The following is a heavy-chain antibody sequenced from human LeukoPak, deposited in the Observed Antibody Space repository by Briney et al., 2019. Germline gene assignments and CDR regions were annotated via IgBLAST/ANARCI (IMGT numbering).Heavy chain of an antibody. CDR1: GGSFSSYY. Sequence: PSETLSLTCAVYGGSFSSYYWGWIRQPPGKGLEWIGSIYYSGSTYYNPSLKSRVTISVDTSKNQFSLKLSSVTAADTAVYYCARDYYDILTGYYNAEDYWGQGTLVTVSS. D-gene: IGHD3-9*01. CDR2: IYYSGST. V-gene: IGHV4-39*01. J-gene: IGHJ4*02. CDR3: ARDYYDILTGYYNAEDY.